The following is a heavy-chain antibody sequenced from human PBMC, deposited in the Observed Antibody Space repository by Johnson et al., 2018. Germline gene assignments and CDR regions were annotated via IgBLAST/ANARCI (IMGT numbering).Heavy chain of an antibody. CDR3: TTGYGVGAFDM. D-gene: IGHD1-1*01. J-gene: IGHJ3*02. Sequence: VQLVESGGGLVKPGGSLRLSCAASGFTFSNAWMNWVRQAPGEGLEWVGRIKSKTDGGTTDYAAPVKGRFTISRDDSKNTLYLQMNSLKTEDTAVHYCTTGYGVGAFDMWGQGTMVTVSS. V-gene: IGHV3-15*07. CDR1: GFTFSNAW. CDR2: IKSKTDGGTT.